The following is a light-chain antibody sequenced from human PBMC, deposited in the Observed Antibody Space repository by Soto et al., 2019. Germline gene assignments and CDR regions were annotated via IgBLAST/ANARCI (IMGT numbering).Light chain of an antibody. Sequence: EIVLTQSPATLSLSPGERATLSCRASQSISSHLAWYQQKPGQAPRLLIYGASNRATGIPARFSGSGSGTDFTLTISSLEPEDFAVEYCQQRVNWPRTFGGGTKVESK. CDR3: QQRVNWPRT. J-gene: IGKJ4*01. CDR1: QSISSH. CDR2: GAS. V-gene: IGKV3-11*01.